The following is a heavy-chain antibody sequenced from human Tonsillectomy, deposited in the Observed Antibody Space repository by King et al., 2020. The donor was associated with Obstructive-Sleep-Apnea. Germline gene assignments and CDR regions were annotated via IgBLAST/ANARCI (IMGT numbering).Heavy chain of an antibody. CDR2: INSISATI. CDR1: GFTFSSYS. J-gene: IGHJ4*02. V-gene: IGHV3-48*04. Sequence: VQLVESGGGLGQPGGSLRLSCAVSGFTFSSYSMNWVRQAPGKGLEWISYINSISATISYADSVKGRFTISRDNAKNSLYLQMNSLRAEDTALYYCARDRNWAFDYWGQGTLVTVSS. CDR3: ARDRNWAFDY. D-gene: IGHD7-27*01.